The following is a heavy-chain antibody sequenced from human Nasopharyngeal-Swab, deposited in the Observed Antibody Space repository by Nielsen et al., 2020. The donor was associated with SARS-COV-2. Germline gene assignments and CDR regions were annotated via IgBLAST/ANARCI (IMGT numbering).Heavy chain of an antibody. CDR1: GFTFSDYY. D-gene: IGHD2-15*01. CDR3: ARGGDIVVVVAATDY. J-gene: IGHJ4*02. Sequence: GESLKISCAASGFTFSDYYMSWIRQAPGKGLEWVSYISSSGSTIYCADSVKGRFTISRDNAKNSLYLQMNSLRAEDTAVYYCARGGDIVVVVAATDYWGQGTLVTVSS. CDR2: ISSSGSTI. V-gene: IGHV3-11*04.